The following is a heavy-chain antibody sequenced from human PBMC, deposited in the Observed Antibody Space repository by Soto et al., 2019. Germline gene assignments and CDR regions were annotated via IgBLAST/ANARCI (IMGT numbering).Heavy chain of an antibody. CDR1: GFTFSSYV. D-gene: IGHD1-7*01. CDR3: ARRAKTATTNWGAFDI. J-gene: IGHJ3*02. V-gene: IGHV3-23*01. CDR2: ISYSADKT. Sequence: EVQLLEYGGGLVQPGGSLRLSCAASGFTFSSYVMNWVRQAPGKGLEWVSTISYSADKTFYADSVKGRFTLSRDNSRDTLFLQMNSLRADYAAVYYCARRAKTATTNWGAFDIWGQGKMVTVSS.